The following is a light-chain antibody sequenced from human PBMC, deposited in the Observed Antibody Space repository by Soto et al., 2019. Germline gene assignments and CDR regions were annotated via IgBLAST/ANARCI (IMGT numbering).Light chain of an antibody. V-gene: IGKV1-12*01. CDR2: AAS. J-gene: IGKJ5*01. CDR1: QDIGSW. Sequence: DIQMTQSPSSVSASVGDRVTITCRASQDIGSWLAWYQQKPGKAPKLLIYAASSLPSGVPSRFSGGGSGTDFTLTISSLQPEDFATYYCQQANSFPITCGQGTRLEIK. CDR3: QQANSFPIT.